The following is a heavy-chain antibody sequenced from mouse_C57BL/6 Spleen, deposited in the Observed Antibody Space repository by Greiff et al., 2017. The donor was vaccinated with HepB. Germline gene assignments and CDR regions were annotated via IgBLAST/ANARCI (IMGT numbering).Heavy chain of an antibody. CDR2: IYPGSGST. J-gene: IGHJ2*01. V-gene: IGHV1-55*01. CDR3: ARIIFTTVVATSYYFDY. D-gene: IGHD1-1*01. CDR1: GYTFTSYW. Sequence: QVQLKQPGAELVKPGASVKMSCKASGYTFTSYWITWVKQRPGQGLEWIGDIYPGSGSTNYNEKFKSKATLTVDTSSSTAYMQLSSLTSEDSAVYYCARIIFTTVVATSYYFDYWGQGTTLTVSS.